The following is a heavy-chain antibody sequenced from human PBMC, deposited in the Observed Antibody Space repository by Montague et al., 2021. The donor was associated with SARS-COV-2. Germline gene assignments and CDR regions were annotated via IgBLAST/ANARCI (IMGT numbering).Heavy chain of an antibody. CDR1: GFSLSTSGVG. CDR3: VHSYADYLFDY. V-gene: IGHV2-5*02. J-gene: IGHJ4*02. Sequence: PALVKPTQTLTLTCTFSGFSLSTSGVGVGWIRQPPGKALEWLALIYWDDDKRYSPSLKSRLTITKDTSKNQVVLTMTNTDPVDTATYYCVHSYADYLFDYWGQGTLVSVSS. D-gene: IGHD4-17*01. CDR2: IYWDDDK.